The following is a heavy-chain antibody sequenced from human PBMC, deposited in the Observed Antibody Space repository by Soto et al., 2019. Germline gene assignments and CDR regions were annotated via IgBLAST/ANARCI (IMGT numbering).Heavy chain of an antibody. D-gene: IGHD5-18*01. V-gene: IGHV3-74*01. CDR1: GFTFNDYW. Sequence: EVQLVESGGGLVQPGGSLRLSCEASGFTFNDYWMHWVRQVPGKGLVWVSRINTDGSSTSYADSVKGRFTISRDNAKKTLYLQMNSLRAEDSAVYYCARGGLYNYGPRGSRVADYWGQGTLVTLSS. CDR2: INTDGSST. CDR3: ARGGLYNYGPRGSRVADY. J-gene: IGHJ4*02.